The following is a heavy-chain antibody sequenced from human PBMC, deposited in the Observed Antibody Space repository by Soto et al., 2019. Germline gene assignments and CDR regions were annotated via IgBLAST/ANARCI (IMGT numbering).Heavy chain of an antibody. CDR2: INSDGSST. J-gene: IGHJ6*02. V-gene: IGHV3-74*01. D-gene: IGHD4-17*01. CDR1: GFTFSSYW. Sequence: GGSLRLSCAASGFTFSSYWLHWVRQAPGTGLVWVSRINSDGSSTSYADSVKGRFTISRDNAKNTLYLQMNSLRAEDTAVYYCAREPYGFGYYYGMDVWGQGTTVTVSS. CDR3: AREPYGFGYYYGMDV.